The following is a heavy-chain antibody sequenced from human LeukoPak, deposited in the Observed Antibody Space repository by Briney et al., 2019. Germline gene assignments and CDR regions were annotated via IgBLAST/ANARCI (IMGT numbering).Heavy chain of an antibody. CDR3: ARGIAAYYYDSSGYFYYFDY. CDR1: GFAFSNFA. Sequence: GGSLKLSCAASGFAFSNFAMSWVRQAPGKGLEWVSAMSGSGDGTYYADSVKGRFTISRDNSKNTLYLQMNSLRAEDTAVYYCARGIAAYYYDSSGYFYYFDYWGQGTLVTVSS. D-gene: IGHD3-22*01. J-gene: IGHJ4*02. CDR2: MSGSGDGT. V-gene: IGHV3-23*01.